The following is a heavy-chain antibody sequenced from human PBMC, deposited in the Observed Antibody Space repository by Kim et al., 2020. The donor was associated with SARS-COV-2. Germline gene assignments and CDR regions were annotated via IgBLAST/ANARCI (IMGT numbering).Heavy chain of an antibody. V-gene: IGHV5-51*01. CDR3: ARQDGSGSRWFDP. Sequence: SPSFQGQVAISADKSISTAYLPWSSLKASDTAMYYCARQDGSGSRWFDPWGQGTLVTVSS. J-gene: IGHJ5*02. D-gene: IGHD3-10*01.